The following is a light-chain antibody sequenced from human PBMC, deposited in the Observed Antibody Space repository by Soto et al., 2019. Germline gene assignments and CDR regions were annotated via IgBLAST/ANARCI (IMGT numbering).Light chain of an antibody. Sequence: DIQMTQSPSTLSASVGDRVTMTCRASQSISSWLAWYQQKPGKAPKLLIYKASSLESGVPSRFSGSGSGTEFTLTISSLQPDDFATYYCQQYNRTFGQGTKVDIK. CDR3: QQYNRT. CDR2: KAS. J-gene: IGKJ1*01. V-gene: IGKV1-5*03. CDR1: QSISSW.